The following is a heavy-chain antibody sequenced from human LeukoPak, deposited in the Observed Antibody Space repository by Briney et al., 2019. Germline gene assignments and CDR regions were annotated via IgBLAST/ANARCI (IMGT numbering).Heavy chain of an antibody. CDR3: AKATYKVGAIHFDY. CDR1: GFTFSSYG. V-gene: IGHV3-23*01. D-gene: IGHD1-26*01. CDR2: ISGSGGST. Sequence: PGGSLRLSCAASGFTFSSYGMSWVRQAPGKGLEWVSAISGSGGSTYYAHSVKGRFTISRDNSKNTLYLQMNSLRAEDTAVYYCAKATYKVGAIHFDYWGQGTLVTVSS. J-gene: IGHJ4*02.